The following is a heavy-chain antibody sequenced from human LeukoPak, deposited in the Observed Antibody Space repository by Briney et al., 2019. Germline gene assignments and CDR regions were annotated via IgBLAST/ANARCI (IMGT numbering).Heavy chain of an antibody. V-gene: IGHV3-33*08. Sequence: GGSLRLSCVASGFKFTDYAIHWVRQVPGRGLEWVAVVWFDGSYELYADSVKGRFTISRDDSRSTVNLQMESLRAEDTALYYCARDLGGRGIPVYYFDYWGQGTQVTVSS. J-gene: IGHJ4*02. D-gene: IGHD4-23*01. CDR2: VWFDGSYE. CDR3: ARDLGGRGIPVYYFDY. CDR1: GFKFTDYA.